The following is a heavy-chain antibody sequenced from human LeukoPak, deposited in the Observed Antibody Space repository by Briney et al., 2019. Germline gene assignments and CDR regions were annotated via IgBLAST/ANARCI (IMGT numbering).Heavy chain of an antibody. CDR3: ARRYSDS. J-gene: IGHJ4*02. Sequence: PGGSLRLSCVASGFTFSSYWMSWVRQAPGKGLEWVANIKQDGSEKYHVDSVKGRFTISRDNAKNSLYLQMNSLRAEDTAVYYCARRYSDSWGQGTLVTVSS. CDR1: GFTFSSYW. CDR2: IKQDGSEK. V-gene: IGHV3-7*01.